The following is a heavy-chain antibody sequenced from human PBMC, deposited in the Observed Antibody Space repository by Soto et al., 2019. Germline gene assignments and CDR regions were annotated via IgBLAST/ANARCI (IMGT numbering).Heavy chain of an antibody. J-gene: IGHJ3*02. CDR3: ARGRNWNYDAFDI. CDR2: ISYDGSNK. D-gene: IGHD1-7*01. V-gene: IGHV3-30-3*01. CDR1: GFTFSSYA. Sequence: GGSLRLSCAASGFTFSSYAMHWVRQAPGKGLEWVAVISYDGSNKYYADSVKGRFTISRDNSKNTLYLQMNSLRAEGTAVYYCARGRNWNYDAFDIWGQGTMVTVS.